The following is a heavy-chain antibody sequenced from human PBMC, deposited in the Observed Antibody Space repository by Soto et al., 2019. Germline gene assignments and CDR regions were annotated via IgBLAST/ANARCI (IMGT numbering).Heavy chain of an antibody. Sequence: ASVQVSCKASGYTFTSYTINWVRQAPGQGLEWMGWMNPKSGNTGYAPRFQGRLTLTRNTSTNTAYMELTSRTSDDTSRYYCAKVDYWAQGTLVTVSS. CDR1: GYTFTSYT. V-gene: IGHV1-8*01. J-gene: IGHJ4*02. CDR2: MNPKSGNT. CDR3: AKVDY.